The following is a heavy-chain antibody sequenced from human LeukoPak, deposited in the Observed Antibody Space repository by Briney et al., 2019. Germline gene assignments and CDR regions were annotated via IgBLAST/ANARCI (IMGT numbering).Heavy chain of an antibody. J-gene: IGHJ6*03. CDR1: GGSFSGYY. CDR3: ARAGIAAALGEYYYYYYYMDV. D-gene: IGHD6-13*01. Sequence: TPSETLSLTCAVYGGSFSGYYWSWIRQPPGKGLEWIGEINHSGSTNYNPSLKSRVTMSVDTSKNQFSLKLSSVTAADTAVYYCARAGIAAALGEYYYYYYYMDVWGKGTTVTVS. CDR2: INHSGST. V-gene: IGHV4-34*01.